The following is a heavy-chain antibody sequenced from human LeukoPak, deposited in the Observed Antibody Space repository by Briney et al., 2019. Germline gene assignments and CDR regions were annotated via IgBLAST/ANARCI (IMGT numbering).Heavy chain of an antibody. Sequence: GGSLRLSCAASAFPFSSYTMGWVRQAPGKGLEWVSYIDSTSSTIYYADSVKGRFTISRDNAKNSLYLQMSSLRAEDTAVYYCARSLVVGATYPYHWGQGTLVTVSS. CDR1: AFPFSSYT. V-gene: IGHV3-48*01. CDR3: ARSLVVGATYPYH. J-gene: IGHJ5*02. CDR2: IDSTSSTI. D-gene: IGHD1-26*01.